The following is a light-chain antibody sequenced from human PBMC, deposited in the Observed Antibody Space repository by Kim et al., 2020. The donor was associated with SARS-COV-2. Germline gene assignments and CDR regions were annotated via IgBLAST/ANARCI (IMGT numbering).Light chain of an antibody. Sequence: ASVGDRVTITCRASQSISSWLAWFQQKPGKAPKLLIYDASSLESGVPSRFSGSGSGTEFTLTISSLQPDDFATYYCQQYNSYSWTFGQGTKVDIK. V-gene: IGKV1-5*01. CDR2: DAS. CDR1: QSISSW. CDR3: QQYNSYSWT. J-gene: IGKJ1*01.